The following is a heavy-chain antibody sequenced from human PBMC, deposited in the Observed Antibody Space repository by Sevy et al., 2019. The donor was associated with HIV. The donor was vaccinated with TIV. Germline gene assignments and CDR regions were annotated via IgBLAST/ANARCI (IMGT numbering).Heavy chain of an antibody. V-gene: IGHV3-7*04. D-gene: IGHD2-8*01. J-gene: IGHJ4*02. CDR2: INKDETEK. CDR1: GFTFGTYS. CDR3: ARGNNDCFDY. Sequence: GGSLRLSCAASGFTFGTYSMNWVRQAPGKGLEWVATINKDETEKIYVASVKGRFTISRDNAKNSLYLQMNSLRPGETAVYYWARGNNDCFDYWGQGTLVTVSS.